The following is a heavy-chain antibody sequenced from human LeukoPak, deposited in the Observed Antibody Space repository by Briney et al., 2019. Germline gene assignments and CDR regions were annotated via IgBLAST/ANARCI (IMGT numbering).Heavy chain of an antibody. J-gene: IGHJ4*02. CDR2: IKSSNT. CDR3: ARVPDWTYVPDY. D-gene: IGHD3-16*01. V-gene: IGHV4-61*02. Sequence: SETLSLTCTVSGASVSSDRFYWTWVRQPAGKGLEWIGRIKSSNTNYNPSLKSRVSISLDTSTNEFSLKLSSLTAADTAVYYCARVPDWTYVPDYWGRGTLVTVSS. CDR1: GASVSSDRFY.